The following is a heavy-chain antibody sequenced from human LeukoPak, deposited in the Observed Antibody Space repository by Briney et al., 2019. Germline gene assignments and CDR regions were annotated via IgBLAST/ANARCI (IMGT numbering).Heavy chain of an antibody. CDR3: ARDGTPIYSSGWVYMDV. D-gene: IGHD6-25*01. Sequence: PGGSLRLSCAASGFSFSSYEMNWVRQAPGKGVEGISYISASGTLTHYADSVEGRFTICRDNAKNSLYLQMNSLRGEDTAVYYCARDGTPIYSSGWVYMDVWGKGTTVTISS. CDR2: ISASGTLT. V-gene: IGHV3-48*03. J-gene: IGHJ6*04. CDR1: GFSFSSYE.